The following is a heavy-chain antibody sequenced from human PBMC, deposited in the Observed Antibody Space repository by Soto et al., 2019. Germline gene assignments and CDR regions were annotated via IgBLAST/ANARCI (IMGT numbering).Heavy chain of an antibody. CDR2: INSDGSST. CDR3: ARGSSSPNYYYYGMDV. CDR1: GFTFSSYW. V-gene: IGHV3-74*01. Sequence: PGWSLRLSCAASGFTFSSYWMHWVRQAPGKGLVWVSRINSDGSSTSYADSVKGRSTISRDNAKNTLYLQMNSLRAEDTAVYYCARGSSSPNYYYYGMDVWGQGTTVTVSS. J-gene: IGHJ6*02. D-gene: IGHD6-6*01.